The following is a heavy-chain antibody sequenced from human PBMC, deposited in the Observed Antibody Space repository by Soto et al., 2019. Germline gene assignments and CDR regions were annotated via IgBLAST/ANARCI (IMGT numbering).Heavy chain of an antibody. J-gene: IGHJ6*02. CDR1: GFTFRDYA. CDR3: ARQGMAARKYYSTYLDV. V-gene: IGHV3-30-3*01. Sequence: VQLVESGGGVVQPGRSLRLSCAASGFTFRDYAMHWVRQAPGKGLEWVTLISSDENNKYLADSVKGRFTISREDSKNTLYLQMNSLRVEDTGLYYCARQGMAARKYYSTYLDVWGQGTTVIV. CDR2: ISSDENNK. D-gene: IGHD6-6*01.